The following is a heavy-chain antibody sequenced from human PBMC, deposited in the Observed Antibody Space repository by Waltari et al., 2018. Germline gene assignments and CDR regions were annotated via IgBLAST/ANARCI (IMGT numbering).Heavy chain of an antibody. J-gene: IGHJ5*02. D-gene: IGHD6-13*01. Sequence: QVQLVQSGAEGKMPGPSVQVSCKASGYTLPSHATHWLRQAPGQRLEWMGWINAGNGNTKYSQKFQGRVTITRDTSASTAYMELSSLRSEDTAVYYCARAGIAAAGYNWFDPWGQGTLVTVSS. CDR2: INAGNGNT. V-gene: IGHV1-3*01. CDR3: ARAGIAAAGYNWFDP. CDR1: GYTLPSHA.